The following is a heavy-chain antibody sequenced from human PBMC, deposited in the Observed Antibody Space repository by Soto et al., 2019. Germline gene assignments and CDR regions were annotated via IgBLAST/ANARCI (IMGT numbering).Heavy chain of an antibody. J-gene: IGHJ6*02. CDR2: IWSDGKKE. Sequence: QVQLVESGGGVVQPGRSLRLSCVGSGFPFWHYGMHWVRQAPGKGLEWVAVIWSDGKKESYADFVKGRFAISRDNFKDTLYLQMNSLRAEDTAVYYCARDRDGGWFHMDVWGQGTMVTDSS. V-gene: IGHV3-33*01. CDR1: GFPFWHYG. D-gene: IGHD6-19*01. CDR3: ARDRDGGWFHMDV.